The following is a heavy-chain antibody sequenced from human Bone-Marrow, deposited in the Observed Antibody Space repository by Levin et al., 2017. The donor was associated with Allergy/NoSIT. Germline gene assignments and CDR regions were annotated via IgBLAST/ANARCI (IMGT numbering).Heavy chain of an antibody. V-gene: IGHV3-53*01. CDR1: GFTVSSNY. CDR2: IYSGGST. CDR3: ASETMVRGGAFVAVAFDI. J-gene: IGHJ3*02. D-gene: IGHD3-10*01. Sequence: GGSLRLSCAASGFTVSSNYMSWVRQAPGKGLEWVSVIYSGGSTYYADSVKGRFTISRDNSKNTLYLQMNSLRAEDTAVYYCASETMVRGGAFVAVAFDIWGQGTMVTVSS.